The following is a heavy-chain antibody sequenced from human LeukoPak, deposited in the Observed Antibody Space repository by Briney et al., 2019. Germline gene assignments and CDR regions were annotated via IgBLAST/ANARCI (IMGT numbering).Heavy chain of an antibody. CDR2: THADAIHGNNK. J-gene: IGHJ4*02. V-gene: IGHV3-30*02. CDR1: GFPFSTYG. Sequence: PGGSLRLSCAASGFPFSTYGLHWVRQAPGKGLEWVAVTHADAIHGNNKYYADSMKGRFTISRDNSKNTFYLQMDSLRAEDTAVYFCVTGGGYYYDHWGQGTLVIVSS. D-gene: IGHD3-22*01. CDR3: VTGGGYYYDH.